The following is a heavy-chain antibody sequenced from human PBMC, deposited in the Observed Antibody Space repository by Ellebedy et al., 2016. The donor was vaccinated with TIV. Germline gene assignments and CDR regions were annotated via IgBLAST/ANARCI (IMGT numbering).Heavy chain of an antibody. CDR2: MSSDGRYK. D-gene: IGHD1-26*01. V-gene: IGHV3-30*04. CDR1: GFTFSSSA. Sequence: EGSLRLSXAASGFTFSSSAMHWVRQAPGKGLEWVASMSSDGRYKYYAGSVKGRFTISRDNSENTLYLRMDSLRGDDTAVYYCTREEGPTHFDYWGQGTLVTVSS. CDR3: TREEGPTHFDY. J-gene: IGHJ4*02.